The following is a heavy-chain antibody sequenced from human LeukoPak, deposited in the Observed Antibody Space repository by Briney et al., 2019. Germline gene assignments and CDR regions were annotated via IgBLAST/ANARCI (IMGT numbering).Heavy chain of an antibody. D-gene: IGHD5-24*01. CDR1: GLTVSSKY. V-gene: IGHV3-53*01. Sequence: GGSLRLSCAASGLTVSSKYMTWVRQAPGKGLEWVSTISSGGTTYYADSVKGRFTISRDNSENTLYLQMNSLRAEDTAVYYCGLEMATTIRDYWGQGTLVTVSS. CDR2: ISSGGTT. CDR3: GLEMATTIRDY. J-gene: IGHJ4*02.